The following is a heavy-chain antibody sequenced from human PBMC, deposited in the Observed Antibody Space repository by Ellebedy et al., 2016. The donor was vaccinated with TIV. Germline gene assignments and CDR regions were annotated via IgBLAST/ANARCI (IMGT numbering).Heavy chain of an antibody. D-gene: IGHD3-9*01. V-gene: IGHV1-18*01. Sequence: AASVKVSCRASGYTFTSYGISWARQAPGQGLEWMGWISAYNGNTNYAQKLQGRVTMTTDTSTSTAYMELRSLRSDDTAVYYCALTGRSCYFDDWGQGTLVTVSS. CDR2: ISAYNGNT. J-gene: IGHJ4*02. CDR1: GYTFTSYG. CDR3: ALTGRSCYFDD.